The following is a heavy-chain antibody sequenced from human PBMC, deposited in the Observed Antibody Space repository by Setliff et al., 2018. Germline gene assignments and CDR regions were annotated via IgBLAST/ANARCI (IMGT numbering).Heavy chain of an antibody. CDR1: GFSLSTTETH. V-gene: IGHV2-70*04. CDR2: LDWDDDK. Sequence: SGPTLVNPTQTLTLTCTFSGFSLSTTETHVSWIRQPPGKAPEWLARLDWDDDKFYNTSLRSRLALSKDTSKNQVILTMTNTDPADTATYYCARLPPLVQNNGASNHAVDVWDPGAVVTVSS. J-gene: IGHJ3*01. D-gene: IGHD6-6*01. CDR3: ARLPPLVQNNGASNHAVDV.